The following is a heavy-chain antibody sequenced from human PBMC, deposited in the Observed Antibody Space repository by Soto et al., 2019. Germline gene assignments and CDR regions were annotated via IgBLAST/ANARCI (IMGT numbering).Heavy chain of an antibody. CDR3: AHSAVLYSSGWYYFDY. CDR1: GFSLSTSGVG. Sequence: QITLKESGPTLVKPTQTLTLTCTFSGFSLSTSGVGVGWIRQPPGKALEWLALIYWDDDKRYSPSLKSRLTITKDTSKNQVVLTMTNMDPVETATYYCAHSAVLYSSGWYYFDYWGQGTLVTVSS. V-gene: IGHV2-5*02. CDR2: IYWDDDK. D-gene: IGHD6-19*01. J-gene: IGHJ4*02.